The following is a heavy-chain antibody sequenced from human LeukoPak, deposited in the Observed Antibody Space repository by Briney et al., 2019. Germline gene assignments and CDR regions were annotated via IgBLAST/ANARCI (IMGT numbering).Heavy chain of an antibody. D-gene: IGHD2-2*01. Sequence: SGTLSLTCAVYGGSFSGYYWSCIRQPPGTGLEWIGEINHSGSTNYNPSLKSRVTISVDTSKNQFSLKLSSVTAADTAVYYCVTVVPAAMNWFDPWGQGTLVTVSS. CDR2: INHSGST. J-gene: IGHJ5*02. CDR3: VTVVPAAMNWFDP. V-gene: IGHV4-34*01. CDR1: GGSFSGYY.